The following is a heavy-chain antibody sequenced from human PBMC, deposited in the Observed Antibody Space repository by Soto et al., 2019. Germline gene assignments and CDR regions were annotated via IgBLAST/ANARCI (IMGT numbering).Heavy chain of an antibody. CDR2: TYYRSKWYN. Sequence: SQTLSLTCAISGDSVSSNSAAWNWIRQSPSRGLEWLGRTYYRSKWYNDYAVSVKSRITINPDTSKNQFFLQLNSVTPEDTAVYYCARGYCTNGVCYTPHFDYWGQGTLVTVSS. D-gene: IGHD2-8*01. CDR1: GDSVSSNSAA. J-gene: IGHJ4*02. V-gene: IGHV6-1*01. CDR3: ARGYCTNGVCYTPHFDY.